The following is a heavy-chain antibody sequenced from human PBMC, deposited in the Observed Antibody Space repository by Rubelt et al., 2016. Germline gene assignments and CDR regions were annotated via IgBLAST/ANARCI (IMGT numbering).Heavy chain of an antibody. CDR2: IIPIFGTA. Sequence: QVQLVQSGAEVKKPGASVKVSCKASGYTFTSYGISWVRQAPGQGLEWMGWIIPIFGTANYAQKLQGRVTMTRDTSTSTGYMELSSLRAEDTAVYYCARADTAMVTAHYWGQGTLVTVSS. J-gene: IGHJ4*02. D-gene: IGHD5-18*01. CDR3: ARADTAMVTAHY. CDR1: GYTFTSYG. V-gene: IGHV1-18*01.